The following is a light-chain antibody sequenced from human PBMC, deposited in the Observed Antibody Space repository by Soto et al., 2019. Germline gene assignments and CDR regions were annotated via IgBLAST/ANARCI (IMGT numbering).Light chain of an antibody. Sequence: DIQMTQSPSTLSASVGDRVTITCRASQSISSWLAWHQQKPGKAPRLLIYKASNLESGVPSRFGGSGSGTEFTLTITSLQPDDSATYYCQQYNDNWTFGQGTKV. J-gene: IGKJ1*01. CDR2: KAS. V-gene: IGKV1-5*03. CDR3: QQYNDNWT. CDR1: QSISSW.